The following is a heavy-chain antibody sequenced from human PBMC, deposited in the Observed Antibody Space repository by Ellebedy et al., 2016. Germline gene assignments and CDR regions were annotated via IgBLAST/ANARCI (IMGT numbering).Heavy chain of an antibody. CDR2: VYYRASP. CDR3: ARVLRQRYSNTVWKSTYYYYAMDV. CDR1: GGSINTYY. Sequence: SETLSLXXSVSGGSINTYYWSWIRQPPGKGLEWIGYVYYRASPRYNPSLGSRVTVSADTSKNQFSPRLSSVTPADTAVYYCARVLRQRYSNTVWKSTYYYYAMDVWGQGTTVTVSS. V-gene: IGHV4-59*01. D-gene: IGHD6-13*01. J-gene: IGHJ6*02.